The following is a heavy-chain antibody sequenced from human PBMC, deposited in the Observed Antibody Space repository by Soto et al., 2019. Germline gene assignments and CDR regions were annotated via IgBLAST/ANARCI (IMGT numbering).Heavy chain of an antibody. CDR1: GFTFNTYA. D-gene: IGHD5-12*01. CDR3: AKVQTGSWIFDF. V-gene: IGHV3-23*01. J-gene: IGHJ4*02. CDR2: ITGSGGST. Sequence: GGSLRLTCAASGFTFNTYAMTWVRQAPGKGLEWVSSITGSGGSTYYADSVKGRFTISRDNSKNTLYLQMNSLRAEDTAVYYCAKVQTGSWIFDFWGRGTLVTVSS.